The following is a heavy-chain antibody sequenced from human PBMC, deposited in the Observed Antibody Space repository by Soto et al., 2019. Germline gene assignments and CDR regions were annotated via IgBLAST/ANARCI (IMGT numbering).Heavy chain of an antibody. Sequence: GSGPTLVNPTQTLTLTCTFSGFSLNTSGMCVSWIRQPPGKALEWLARIDWDDDKYYSTSLETRLTISKDTSKDQVVLTMTNMDPVDTATYYCTRSPRGREFDPWGQGTLVTVSS. CDR2: IDWDDDK. J-gene: IGHJ5*02. D-gene: IGHD6-25*01. V-gene: IGHV2-70*11. CDR1: GFSLNTSGMC. CDR3: TRSPRGREFDP.